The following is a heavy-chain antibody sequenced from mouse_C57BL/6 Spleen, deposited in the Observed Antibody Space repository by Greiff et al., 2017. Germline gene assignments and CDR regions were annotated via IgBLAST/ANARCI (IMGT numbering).Heavy chain of an antibody. CDR3: TTGAAQALTWFAY. CDR1: GFNIKDYY. V-gene: IGHV14-1*01. Sequence: EVKLQESGAELVRPGASVKLSCTASGFNIKDYYMHWVKQRPEQGLEWIGRIDPEDGDTEYAPKFQGKATMTADTSSNTAYLQLSSLTSEDTAVYYCTTGAAQALTWFAYWGQGTLVTVSA. J-gene: IGHJ3*01. CDR2: IDPEDGDT. D-gene: IGHD3-2*02.